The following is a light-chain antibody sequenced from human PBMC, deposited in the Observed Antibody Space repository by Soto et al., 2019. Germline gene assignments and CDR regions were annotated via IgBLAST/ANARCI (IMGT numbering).Light chain of an antibody. CDR2: SAS. Sequence: DRVMTQSPATLSVSPGDIAPLSCRASQTISSNLAWYQQKPGQAPRLLIHSASTRATGIPARFSGSGSGTEFTLTISSLQSEDFAVYYCQQYHNWPWTFGQGTKVDIK. V-gene: IGKV3-15*01. J-gene: IGKJ1*01. CDR1: QTISSN. CDR3: QQYHNWPWT.